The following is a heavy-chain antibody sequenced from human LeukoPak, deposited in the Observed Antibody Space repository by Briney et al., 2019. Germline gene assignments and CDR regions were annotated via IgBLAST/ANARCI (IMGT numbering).Heavy chain of an antibody. V-gene: IGHV3-11*06. CDR2: ISSGSPYI. Sequence: GGSLRLSCAASGFTLSDYYMSWIRQAPGEGLEWVSYISSGSPYINDADSVKGRFTISRDNAKSSLYLRMSSLRAEDTAVYYCARVGRYCSTTGCDYYYGMDVWGQGTTVTVSS. J-gene: IGHJ6*02. CDR3: ARVGRYCSTTGCDYYYGMDV. D-gene: IGHD2-2*01. CDR1: GFTLSDYY.